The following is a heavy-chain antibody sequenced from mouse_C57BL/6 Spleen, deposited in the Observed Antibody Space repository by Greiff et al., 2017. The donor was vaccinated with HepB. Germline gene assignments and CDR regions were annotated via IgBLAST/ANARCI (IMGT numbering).Heavy chain of an antibody. Sequence: QVQLQQSGAELVKPGASVKVSCKASGYTFTSYWMHWVKQRPGQGLEWIGRIHLSDSDTNYNQKFKGKATLTVDKSSSTAYMQLSSLTSEDSAVYYCAIYGSSYGYAMDYWGQGTSVTVSS. CDR2: IHLSDSDT. CDR3: AIYGSSYGYAMDY. D-gene: IGHD1-1*01. CDR1: GYTFTSYW. J-gene: IGHJ4*01. V-gene: IGHV1-74*01.